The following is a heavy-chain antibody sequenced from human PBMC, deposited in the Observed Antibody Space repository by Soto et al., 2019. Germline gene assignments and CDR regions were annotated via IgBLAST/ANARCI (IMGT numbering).Heavy chain of an antibody. CDR2: IWYDGSNK. Sequence: GESLKISCAAAGFTFSSYGMHWVRQAPGKGLEWVAVIWYDGSNKYYADSVKGRFTISRDNSKNTLYLQMNSLRAEDTAVYYCARGPAHYYAILTGYPQPLDYWGPGTPVTVSS. CDR1: GFTFSSYG. V-gene: IGHV3-33*01. D-gene: IGHD3-9*01. J-gene: IGHJ4*02. CDR3: ARGPAHYYAILTGYPQPLDY.